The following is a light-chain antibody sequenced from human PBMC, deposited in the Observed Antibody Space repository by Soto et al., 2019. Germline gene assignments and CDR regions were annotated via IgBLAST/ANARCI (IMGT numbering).Light chain of an antibody. CDR1: QSISSY. J-gene: IGKJ1*01. V-gene: IGKV1-39*01. CDR2: STL. Sequence: DIQMTQSPSSLSASVGDRVTITFRASQSISSYLSWYQQKPGKAPNLLIYSTLSLQVGVPSRFSGSGSGTDFTLTISGLQPEDVATYYCQQTYRSPSFGQGTKVDIK. CDR3: QQTYRSPS.